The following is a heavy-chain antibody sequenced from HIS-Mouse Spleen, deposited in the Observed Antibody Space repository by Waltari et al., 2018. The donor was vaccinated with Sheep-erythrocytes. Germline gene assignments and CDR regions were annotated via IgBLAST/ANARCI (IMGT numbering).Heavy chain of an antibody. D-gene: IGHD6-13*01. V-gene: IGHV2-5*02. CDR3: AHSGQQLYYFDY. CDR2: IYWDDDK. J-gene: IGHJ4*02. Sequence: LALIYWDDDKRYSPSLKSRLTITKDTSKNQVVLTMTNMDPVDTATYYCAHSGQQLYYFDYWGQGTLVTVSS.